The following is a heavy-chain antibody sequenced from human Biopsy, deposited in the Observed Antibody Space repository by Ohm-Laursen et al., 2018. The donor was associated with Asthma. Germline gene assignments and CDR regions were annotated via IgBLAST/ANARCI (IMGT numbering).Heavy chain of an antibody. Sequence: SSVKVSCKSLGGTFNTYVIGWVRQAPGQGLEWMGGIDSVFGTTTYPQKFQDRVTITADDSTSTVYMELSSLRSEDAAVYYCARKAGSCISRTCYSLDFWGQGTLVTVSS. V-gene: IGHV1-69*01. CDR1: GGTFNTYV. CDR2: IDSVFGTT. CDR3: ARKAGSCISRTCYSLDF. J-gene: IGHJ4*02. D-gene: IGHD2-2*01.